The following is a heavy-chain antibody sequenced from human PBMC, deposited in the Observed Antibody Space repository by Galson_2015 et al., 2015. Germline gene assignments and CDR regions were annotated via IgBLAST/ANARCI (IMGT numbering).Heavy chain of an antibody. V-gene: IGHV3-23*01. Sequence: SLRPSCAASGFTFSSYAMSWVRQAPGKGLEWVSAISGSGGSTYYADSVKGRFTISRDNSKNTLYLQMNSLRAEDTAVYYCARVGVAATSNYFDYWGQGTLVTVSS. J-gene: IGHJ4*02. CDR1: GFTFSSYA. CDR3: ARVGVAATSNYFDY. D-gene: IGHD2-15*01. CDR2: ISGSGGST.